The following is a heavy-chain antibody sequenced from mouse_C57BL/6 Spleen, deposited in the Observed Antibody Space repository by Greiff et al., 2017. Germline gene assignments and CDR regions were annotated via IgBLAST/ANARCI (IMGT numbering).Heavy chain of an antibody. V-gene: IGHV5-15*04. D-gene: IGHD2-4*01. CDR2: ISNLAYSI. CDR3: ARHDYDRNYFDY. CDR1: GFTFSDYG. J-gene: IGHJ2*01. Sequence: EVMLVESGGGLVQPGGSLKLSCAASGFTFSDYGMAWVRQAPRKGPEWVAFISNLAYSIYYADTVTGRFTISRENAKNTLYLEMSSLRSEDTAMYYCARHDYDRNYFDYWGQGTTLTVSS.